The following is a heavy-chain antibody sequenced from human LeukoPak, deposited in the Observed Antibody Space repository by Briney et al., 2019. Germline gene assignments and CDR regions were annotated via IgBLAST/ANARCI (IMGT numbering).Heavy chain of an antibody. CDR1: GYSISSGYY. V-gene: IGHV4-38-2*02. Sequence: SETLSLTCTVSGYSISSGYYWGWIRQPTGKGLEWIGSIYHSGSTYYNPSLKSRVTISVDTSKNQFSLKLSSVTAADTAVYYCAREPMYYDILTGYSLDYWGQGTLVTVSS. CDR3: AREPMYYDILTGYSLDY. CDR2: IYHSGST. D-gene: IGHD3-9*01. J-gene: IGHJ4*02.